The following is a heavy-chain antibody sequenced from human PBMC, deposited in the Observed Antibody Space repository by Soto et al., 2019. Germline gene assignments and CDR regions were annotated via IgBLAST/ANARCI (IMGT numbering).Heavy chain of an antibody. CDR2: IWYDGSNI. D-gene: IGHD2-15*01. J-gene: IGHJ6*02. CDR3: ARDGGYGMDV. Sequence: QVQLEESGGGVVQPGRSLRLSCAASGFTFNTYGMHWVRQAPGKGLEWVSVIWYDGSNIHYVDSVKGRFTISRDNSKNTLYLQMNSLRAENTAVYYCARDGGYGMDVWGQGTTVTVSS. CDR1: GFTFNTYG. V-gene: IGHV3-33*01.